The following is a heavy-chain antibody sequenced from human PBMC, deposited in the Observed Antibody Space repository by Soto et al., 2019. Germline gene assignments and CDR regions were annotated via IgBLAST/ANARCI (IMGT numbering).Heavy chain of an antibody. V-gene: IGHV4-31*03. CDR1: GDSINNGNYY. CDR2: VHYSGRI. J-gene: IGHJ4*02. CDR3: VSGTDLYMCGF. D-gene: IGHD3-10*02. Sequence: SETLSLTCTVSGDSINNGNYYWTWIRQHPGKGLEWIGHVHYSGRIYYNPSLTSRVTMSVDTSKNQVSLELSSVTVADTAVYYCVSGTDLYMCGFWAQRTLVTVSS.